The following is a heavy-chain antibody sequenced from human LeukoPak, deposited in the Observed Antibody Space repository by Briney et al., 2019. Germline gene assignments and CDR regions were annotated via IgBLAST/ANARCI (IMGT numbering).Heavy chain of an antibody. J-gene: IGHJ4*02. V-gene: IGHV4-59*08. CDR3: ARHGVCYDSSGYYSYYFDY. CDR2: IYSSGTT. D-gene: IGHD3-22*01. Sequence: SETLSLTCTVSGGSISSYYWSWIRQPPGKGLEWIGYIYSSGTTKYNPSLKSRLTISVDTSNNQFSLKLSSVTAADTAVYYCARHGVCYDSSGYYSYYFDYRGQGAPVTVSS. CDR1: GGSISSYY.